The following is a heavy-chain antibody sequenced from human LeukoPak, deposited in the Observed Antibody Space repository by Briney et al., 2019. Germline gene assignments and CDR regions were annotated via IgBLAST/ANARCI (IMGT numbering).Heavy chain of an antibody. CDR1: GFTFSSYW. CDR2: IKQDGSEK. V-gene: IGHV3-7*01. J-gene: IGHJ4*02. CDR3: ARDLNHGGNPFDY. Sequence: GGSLRLSCAASGFTFSSYWMSWVRQAPGKGLEWVANIKQDGSEKYYVDSVKGRFIISRDNAKNSLYLQMNSLRAEDTAVYYCARDLNHGGNPFDYWGQGTLVTVSS. D-gene: IGHD4-23*01.